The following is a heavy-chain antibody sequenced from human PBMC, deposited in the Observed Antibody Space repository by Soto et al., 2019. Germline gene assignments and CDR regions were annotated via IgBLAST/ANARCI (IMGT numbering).Heavy chain of an antibody. J-gene: IGHJ4*02. V-gene: IGHV3-11*01. Sequence: GESLKISCAASGFSFRDYFMSWLRQAPEKGLEWVSYIGPYGNSIYYADSVKGRFTISRDDATKSLHLHMNSLRTDDTAVYYCARDDHTYGVYWGQGTPVTVSS. CDR3: ARDDHTYGVY. D-gene: IGHD2-21*01. CDR1: GFSFRDYF. CDR2: IGPYGNSI.